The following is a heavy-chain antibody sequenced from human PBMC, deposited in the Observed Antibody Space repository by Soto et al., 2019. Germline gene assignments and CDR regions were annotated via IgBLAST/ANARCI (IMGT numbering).Heavy chain of an antibody. V-gene: IGHV4-39*01. CDR3: ASPCSSTSCYEEGWFDP. J-gene: IGHJ5*02. CDR2: IYYSGST. Sequence: PSETLSLTCTVSGGSISSSSYYWGWIRQPPGKGLEWIGGIYYSGSTYYNPSLKSRVTISVDTSKNQFSLKLSSVTAADTAVYYCASPCSSTSCYEEGWFDPWGQGTLVTSPQ. CDR1: GGSISSSSYY. D-gene: IGHD2-2*01.